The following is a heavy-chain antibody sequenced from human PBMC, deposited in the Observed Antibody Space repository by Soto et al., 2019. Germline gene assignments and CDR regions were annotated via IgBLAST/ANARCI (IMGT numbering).Heavy chain of an antibody. V-gene: IGHV3-30-3*01. CDR2: ISYDGSNK. D-gene: IGHD2-2*01. Sequence: PGGSLRLSCAASGFTFSSYAMHRVRQAPGKGLEWVAVISYDGSNKYYADSVKGRFTISRDNSKNTLYLQMNSLRAEDTAVYYCARDRYCSSTSCSEMATILDGVFDYWGQGTLVTVSS. J-gene: IGHJ4*02. CDR3: ARDRYCSSTSCSEMATILDGVFDY. CDR1: GFTFSSYA.